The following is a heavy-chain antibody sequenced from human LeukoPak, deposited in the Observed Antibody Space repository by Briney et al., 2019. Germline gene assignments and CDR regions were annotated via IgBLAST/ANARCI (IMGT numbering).Heavy chain of an antibody. V-gene: IGHV1-2*02. Sequence: ASVKVSCKASGYTFTDYYMHWVRQAPGQGLEWMGWINPNSGGTNYAQKFQGRVTMTRDTSISTADMELSRLRSDDTAAFYCATSSYDYCTGGSCFYPYYFDHWGQGTLVTVSS. CDR2: INPNSGGT. J-gene: IGHJ4*02. CDR3: ATSSYDYCTGGSCFYPYYFDH. CDR1: GYTFTDYY. D-gene: IGHD2-15*01.